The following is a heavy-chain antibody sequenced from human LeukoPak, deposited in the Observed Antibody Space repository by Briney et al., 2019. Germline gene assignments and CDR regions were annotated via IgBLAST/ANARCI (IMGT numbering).Heavy chain of an antibody. CDR2: IRYDGSNK. Sequence: GGSLRLSCAASGFTFSSYGMHWVRQAPGKGLEWVAFIRYDGSNKYYADSVKGRFTISRDNSKNTLYLQMNSLRAEDTAVYYCAKDLLRYFDWLLGDYWGQGTLVTVSS. CDR3: AKDLLRYFDWLLGDY. V-gene: IGHV3-30*02. J-gene: IGHJ4*02. CDR1: GFTFSSYG. D-gene: IGHD3-9*01.